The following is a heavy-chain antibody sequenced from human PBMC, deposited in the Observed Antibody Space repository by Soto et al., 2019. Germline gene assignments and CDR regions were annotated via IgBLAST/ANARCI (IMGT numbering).Heavy chain of an antibody. CDR2: IIPILGIA. CDR3: ARDRVVATIYYYYGMDV. D-gene: IGHD5-12*01. Sequence: SVKVSCKASGGTFSSYTISWVRQAPGQGLEWMGRIIPILGIANYAQKFQGRVTITADKSTSTAYMELSSLRSEDTAVYYCARDRVVATIYYYYGMDVWGQGTTVTVSS. V-gene: IGHV1-69*04. J-gene: IGHJ6*02. CDR1: GGTFSSYT.